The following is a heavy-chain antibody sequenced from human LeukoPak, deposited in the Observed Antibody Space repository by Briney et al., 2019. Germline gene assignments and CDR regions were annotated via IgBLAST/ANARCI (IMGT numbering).Heavy chain of an antibody. V-gene: IGHV4-39*07. CDR3: ARDRSHYDILTGYLLGWFDP. J-gene: IGHJ5*02. Sequence: SYTLSLTCTVADGSISSSSYYWGWIRQPPGKGLEWIGSIYYSGSTYYNPSLKSTVTLSVDTSKTQFSLKLSSVTAADTAVYYCARDRSHYDILTGYLLGWFDPWGQGTLVTVSS. CDR2: IYYSGST. CDR1: DGSISSSSYY. D-gene: IGHD3-9*01.